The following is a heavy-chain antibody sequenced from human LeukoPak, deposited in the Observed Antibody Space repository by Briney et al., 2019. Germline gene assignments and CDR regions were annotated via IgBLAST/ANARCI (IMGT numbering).Heavy chain of an antibody. CDR3: ARNKGYYGSGREVNWFDP. V-gene: IGHV1-18*01. Sequence: ASVKVSCKASGYTFTTYNINWVRQAPGQGLEWMGWISAYNGNTNYAQKLQGRVTMTTDTSTSTAYMELRSLRSDDTAVYYCARNKGYYGSGREVNWFDPWGQGTLVTVSS. CDR2: ISAYNGNT. J-gene: IGHJ5*02. CDR1: GYTFTTYN. D-gene: IGHD3-10*01.